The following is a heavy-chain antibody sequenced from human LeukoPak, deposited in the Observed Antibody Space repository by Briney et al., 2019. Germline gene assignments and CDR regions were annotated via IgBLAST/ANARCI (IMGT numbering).Heavy chain of an antibody. CDR3: ARGRGYCGTTTCYYYFDS. J-gene: IGHJ4*02. V-gene: IGHV4-59*01. CDR2: FYYSGST. Sequence: PSETLSLTCTVSGDSISNYYWSWIRQPPGKGLECIGFFYYSGSTSYNPSLKSRVTISGDTSKNQFSLTLSSMTAADTAVYYCARGRGYCGTTTCYYYFDSWGQGTLVTVSS. CDR1: GDSISNYY. D-gene: IGHD2-2*01.